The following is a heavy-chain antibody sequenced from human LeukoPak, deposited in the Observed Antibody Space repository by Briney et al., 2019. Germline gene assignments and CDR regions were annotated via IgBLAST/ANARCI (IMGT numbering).Heavy chain of an antibody. CDR2: IWYDGSNK. D-gene: IGHD2-15*01. Sequence: GGSLRLSCAASGFTFSSYGMHWVRQAPAKGLDWVAVIWYDGSNKYYADSVKGRFTISRDTPKNTLYLQMNSLRAEDTAVYYCARDRSVRYFDYWGQGALVTVSS. V-gene: IGHV3-33*08. CDR3: ARDRSVRYFDY. J-gene: IGHJ4*02. CDR1: GFTFSSYG.